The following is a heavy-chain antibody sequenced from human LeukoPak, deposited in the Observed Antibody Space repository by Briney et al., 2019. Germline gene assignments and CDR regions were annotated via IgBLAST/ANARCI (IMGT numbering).Heavy chain of an antibody. V-gene: IGHV3-48*01. CDR2: ISSSSSTI. Sequence: QSGGSLRLSCAASGFTFSSYSMNWVRQAPGKGLEWVSYISSSSSTIYYADSVKGRFTISRDNAKNSLYLQMNSLRAEDTAVYYCAREGFPYCSSSSCSPYYFDYWGQGTLVTVSS. D-gene: IGHD2-2*01. J-gene: IGHJ4*02. CDR1: GFTFSSYS. CDR3: AREGFPYCSSSSCSPYYFDY.